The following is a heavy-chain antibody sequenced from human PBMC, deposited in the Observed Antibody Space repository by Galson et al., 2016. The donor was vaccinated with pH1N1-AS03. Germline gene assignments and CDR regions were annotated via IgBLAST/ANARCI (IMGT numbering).Heavy chain of an antibody. J-gene: IGHJ6*03. Sequence: SLRLSCAASGFNFDKYTMTWVRQAPGKGLEWISSISSNSAAKYYADSLKGRFTVSRDNAKNSLYLQKDSLSAENTAVYYCAKVGGVVDWNDYTSMDVWGTGTTVTVAS. V-gene: IGHV3-21*01. CDR3: AKVGGVVDWNDYTSMDV. CDR2: ISSNSAAK. CDR1: GFNFDKYT. D-gene: IGHD1-1*01.